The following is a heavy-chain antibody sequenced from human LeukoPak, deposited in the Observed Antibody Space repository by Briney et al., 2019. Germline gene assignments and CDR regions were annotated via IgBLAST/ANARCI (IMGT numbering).Heavy chain of an antibody. D-gene: IGHD6-13*01. CDR1: GASINTYY. CDR3: ARRRGDPYSSSWYYFDY. Sequence: SETLSLTCTVSGASINTYYWSWIRQPPGKGLEWIGYIYYSGTTSYNPSLKSRVTISVDTSKNQFSLKLNSVTAADTAVYYCARRRGDPYSSSWYYFDYWGQGTLVTVSS. V-gene: IGHV4-59*08. CDR2: IYYSGTT. J-gene: IGHJ4*02.